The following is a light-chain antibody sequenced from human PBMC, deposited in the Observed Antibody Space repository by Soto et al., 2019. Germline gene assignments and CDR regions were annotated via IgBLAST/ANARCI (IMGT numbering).Light chain of an antibody. CDR3: QQYGSSPLWT. J-gene: IGKJ1*01. Sequence: EIVLTQAPGTLSLSPGERATLSCRSGQSVSSSYLAWYQQKPGQAPRLLIYGASSRATGIPDRFSGSGSGTDFTLTISRLQPEDFAVYYCQQYGSSPLWTFGQGTKVDI. V-gene: IGKV3-20*01. CDR1: QSVSSSY. CDR2: GAS.